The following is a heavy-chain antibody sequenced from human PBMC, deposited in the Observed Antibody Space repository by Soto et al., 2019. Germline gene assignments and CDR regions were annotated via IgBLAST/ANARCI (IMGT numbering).Heavy chain of an antibody. CDR1: GFTFSGSA. D-gene: IGHD2-21*02. J-gene: IGHJ6*02. V-gene: IGHV3-73*02. CDR2: IRSKANSYAT. CDR3: TRHRSVVTVARYYYYGMDV. Sequence: EVQLVESGGGLVQPGGSLKLSCAASGFTFSGSAMHWVRQASGKGLEWVGRIRSKANSYATAYAASVKGRFTISRDDSKNKADLQMNSLKTEDTDVDYCTRHRSVVTVARYYYYGMDVWGQGTTVTVSS.